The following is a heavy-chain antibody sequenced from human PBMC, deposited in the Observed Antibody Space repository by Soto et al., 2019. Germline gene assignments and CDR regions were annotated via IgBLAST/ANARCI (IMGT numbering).Heavy chain of an antibody. CDR2: MNPNSGNT. Sequence: QVQLVQSGAEVKKPGASVNVSCKASGYTFTRYDMNWGRQSTGQGLEWMGLMNPNSGNTGYGQKFQGRVTMTSNTSISTAYMELSSLRSEDTSVYYCARGVCSGWFGYSYYGMAVCGQGTTVTVSS. V-gene: IGHV1-8*01. D-gene: IGHD6-19*01. CDR3: ARGVCSGWFGYSYYGMAV. J-gene: IGHJ6*02. CDR1: GYTFTRYD.